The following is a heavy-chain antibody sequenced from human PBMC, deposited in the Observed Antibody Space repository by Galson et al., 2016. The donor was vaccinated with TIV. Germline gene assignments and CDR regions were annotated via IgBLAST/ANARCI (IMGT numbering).Heavy chain of an antibody. CDR3: ARLRDSTEVVASATFDR. D-gene: IGHD2-15*01. J-gene: IGHJ4*02. Sequence: QSGAEVKKPGESLKISCKGSGYTFRIYWIGWVRQRPGKGLEWMGNIYPGDSDARYSPSFQGQVTISVDKSINTAYLQWNSLKASDSAIYYCARLRDSTEVVASATFDRWGQGSLVAVSS. CDR2: IYPGDSDA. V-gene: IGHV5-51*03. CDR1: GYTFRIYW.